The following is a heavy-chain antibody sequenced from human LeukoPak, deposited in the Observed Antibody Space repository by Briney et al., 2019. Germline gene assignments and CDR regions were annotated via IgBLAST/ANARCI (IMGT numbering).Heavy chain of an antibody. V-gene: IGHV1-18*01. CDR3: ARGLTPPVLRFLEWLPQPNDAFDI. CDR2: ISAYNGNT. D-gene: IGHD3-3*01. Sequence: ASVKVSCKASGYTFTSYGISWVRQAPGQGLEWMGWISAYNGNTNYAQKLQGRVTMTTDTSTSTAYMELRSLRSDDTAVYYCARGLTPPVLRFLEWLPQPNDAFDIWGQGTMGTVSS. CDR1: GYTFTSYG. J-gene: IGHJ3*02.